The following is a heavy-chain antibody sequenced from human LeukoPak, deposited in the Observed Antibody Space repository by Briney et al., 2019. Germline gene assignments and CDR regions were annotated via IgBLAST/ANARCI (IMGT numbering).Heavy chain of an antibody. CDR3: ARATYYYDSSGYGAPDY. J-gene: IGHJ4*02. V-gene: IGHV1-18*01. D-gene: IGHD3-22*01. CDR1: GYTFTSYG. Sequence: AASVKVSCKASGYTFTSYGISWVRQAPGRGLEWMGWISAYNGNTNYAQKLQGGVTMTTDTSTSTAYMELRSLRSGDTAVYYCARATYYYDSSGYGAPDYWGQGTLVTVSS. CDR2: ISAYNGNT.